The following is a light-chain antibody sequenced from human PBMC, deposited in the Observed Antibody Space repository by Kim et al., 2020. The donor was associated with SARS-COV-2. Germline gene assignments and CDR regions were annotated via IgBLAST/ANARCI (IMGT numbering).Light chain of an antibody. J-gene: IGKJ1*01. CDR1: KGITNS. CDR2: AAS. Sequence: GDRVTITCRASKGITNSLAWYQQKPGKVPQVLIYAASVLQSGVQSRFSGSGSGTDFTLTISSLQPEDVATYYCQKYNSAPWTFGQGTKV. CDR3: QKYNSAPWT. V-gene: IGKV1-27*01.